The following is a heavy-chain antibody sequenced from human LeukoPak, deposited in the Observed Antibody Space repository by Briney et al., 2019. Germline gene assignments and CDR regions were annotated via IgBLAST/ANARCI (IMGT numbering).Heavy chain of an antibody. CDR3: ARHQYYFYTSGHYPDY. CDR1: GGSISSSSYY. V-gene: IGHV4-39*01. Sequence: PSETLSLTCTVSGGSISSSSYYWGWIRQPRGKGLEWIASIYYSGSTYFNPSLKSRVTISVDTSKNQFSLKLRSVTAADTAVYYCARHQYYFYTSGHYPDYWGQGALVTVSS. CDR2: IYYSGST. J-gene: IGHJ4*02. D-gene: IGHD3-22*01.